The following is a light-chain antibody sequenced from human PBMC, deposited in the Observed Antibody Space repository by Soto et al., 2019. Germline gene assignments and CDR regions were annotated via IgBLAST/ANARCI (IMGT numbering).Light chain of an antibody. V-gene: IGLV2-14*01. CDR2: DVS. CDR3: SSYTSSSTHVV. CDR1: SSDVGGYIY. Sequence: QSALTQPASVSGSPGQSITISCTGTSSDVGGYIYVSWYQQRPGKAPKLMIYDVSNRPSGVSNRFSGSKSGNTASLTISGLQAEDEADYYCSSYTSSSTHVVFGGGTKVTVL. J-gene: IGLJ2*01.